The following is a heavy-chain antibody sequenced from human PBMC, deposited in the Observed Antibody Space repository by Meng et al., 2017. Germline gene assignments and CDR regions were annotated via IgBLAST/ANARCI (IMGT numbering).Heavy chain of an antibody. CDR1: GFIFSSYN. D-gene: IGHD5-18*01. CDR2: ISSSSNYI. Sequence: GESLKISCTASGFIFSSYNINWVRQAPGKGLEWVSSISSSSNYIYYADSLKGRFTISRDNAKNSLYLQMNSLRAEDTAVYYCAKEDTAMVPAGYWGQGTLVTVSS. V-gene: IGHV3-21*04. CDR3: AKEDTAMVPAGY. J-gene: IGHJ4*02.